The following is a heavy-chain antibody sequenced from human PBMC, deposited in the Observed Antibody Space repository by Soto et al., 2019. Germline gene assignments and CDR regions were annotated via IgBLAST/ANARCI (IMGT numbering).Heavy chain of an antibody. CDR2: ISSSTSYV. D-gene: IGHD2-2*01. Sequence: GGSLRLSCAASGFTFSRYGTNWVRQAPGKGLEWVSSISSSTSYVYYADSVKGRFSVSRDNAKKILYLEMYALRSEDTAVYYCARDPSEGRVGNWFESWGQGTLVTVSS. CDR1: GFTFSRYG. CDR3: ARDPSEGRVGNWFES. V-gene: IGHV3-21*01. J-gene: IGHJ5*01.